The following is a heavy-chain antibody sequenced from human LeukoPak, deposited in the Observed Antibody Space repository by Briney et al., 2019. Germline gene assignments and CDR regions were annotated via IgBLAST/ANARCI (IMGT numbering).Heavy chain of an antibody. J-gene: IGHJ4*02. D-gene: IGHD3-10*01. CDR1: GGSFSGYY. CDR2: INHSGST. CDR3: ARVLANTYYYGSGSYYHFDY. Sequence: SETLSLTCAVYGGSFSGYYWSWIRQPPGKGLEWIGEINHSGSTNYNPSLKSRVTISVDTSKNQFSLKLSSVTAADTAVYYCARVLANTYYYGSGSYYHFDYWGQGTLVTVSS. V-gene: IGHV4-34*01.